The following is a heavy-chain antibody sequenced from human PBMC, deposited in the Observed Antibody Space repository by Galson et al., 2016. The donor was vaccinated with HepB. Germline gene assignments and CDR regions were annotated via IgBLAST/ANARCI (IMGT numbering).Heavy chain of an antibody. D-gene: IGHD3-10*02. Sequence: SVKVSCKASGYTFTSYAIHWVRQAPGQGLEWMGWINAYNGNTTYAHNLHDRVTMTTHTSTSTAYMDLRSLRSDDTAVYYCARGGPPFVRGAILDYWGQGTLVAVSS. CDR1: GYTFTSYA. V-gene: IGHV1-18*01. J-gene: IGHJ4*02. CDR3: ARGGPPFVRGAILDY. CDR2: INAYNGNT.